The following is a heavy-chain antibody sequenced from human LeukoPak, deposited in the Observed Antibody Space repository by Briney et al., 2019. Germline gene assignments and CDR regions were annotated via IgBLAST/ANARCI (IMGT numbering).Heavy chain of an antibody. Sequence: ASVKVSCKASGYTFTGYYMHWVRQAPGQGLEWMGWINPNSGGTNYAQKFQGRVTMTRDTSISTAYMELSRLRSDDTAVYYCAREGKSGYYFYWFDPWGQGTLVTVSS. CDR3: AREGKSGYYFYWFDP. CDR1: GYTFTGYY. CDR2: INPNSGGT. J-gene: IGHJ5*02. V-gene: IGHV1-2*02. D-gene: IGHD3-22*01.